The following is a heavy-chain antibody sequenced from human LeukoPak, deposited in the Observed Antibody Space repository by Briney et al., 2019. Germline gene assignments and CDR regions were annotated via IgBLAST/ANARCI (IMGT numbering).Heavy chain of an antibody. CDR1: GFTFSRYW. J-gene: IGHJ6*03. CDR2: INWNGGST. V-gene: IGHV3-20*04. D-gene: IGHD2-15*01. CDR3: ARVRDADVVVVAATLMDV. Sequence: AGGSLRLSCAASGFTFSRYWMSWVRQAPGKGLEWVSGINWNGGSTGYADSVKGRFTISRDNAKNSLYLQMNSLRAEDTALYYCARVRDADVVVVAATLMDVWGKGTTVTVSS.